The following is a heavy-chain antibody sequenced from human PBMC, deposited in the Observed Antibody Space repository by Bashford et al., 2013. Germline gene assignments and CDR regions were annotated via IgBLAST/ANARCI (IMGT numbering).Heavy chain of an antibody. CDR2: FNPSGGTT. J-gene: IGHJ4*02. CDR3: ARDVRSRGYFDY. V-gene: IGHV1-46*01. D-gene: IGHD3-10*02. Sequence: WVRQAPGQGLEWMGRFNPSGGTTTYAQKFQGRVTMTRDTSTSTVYMELSSLRPEDTAVYYCARDVRSRGYFDYWGQGTLVTVSS.